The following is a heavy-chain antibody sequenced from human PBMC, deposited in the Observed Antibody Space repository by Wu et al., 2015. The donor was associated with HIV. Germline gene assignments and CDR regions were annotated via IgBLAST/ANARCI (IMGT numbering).Heavy chain of an antibody. CDR3: TRRQQLLDQ. J-gene: IGHJ4*02. CDR2: ILPIYGTT. CDR1: EAHSTPTL. D-gene: IGHD6-13*01. V-gene: IGHV1-69*13. Sequence: QVQLQQSGAELKRPGSSVKISCKALEAHSTPTLVNWVRQGPGQGLEWMGRILPIYGTTDYAQKFRDRVKMSADESTNTVYMEIRGLKSADTALYYCTRRQQLLDQWGQGTLVTVSS.